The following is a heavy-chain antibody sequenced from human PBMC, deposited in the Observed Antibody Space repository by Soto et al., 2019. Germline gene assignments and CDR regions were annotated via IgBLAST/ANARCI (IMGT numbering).Heavy chain of an antibody. D-gene: IGHD5-18*01. CDR1: GGYFSGYY. J-gene: IGHJ4*02. CDR3: ARGIDASDVDTAMFSNVFDY. Sequence: QVQLQQWGAGLLKPSETLSLTCAVYGGYFSGYYWSWIRQPPGKGLEWIGEINHSGSTNYNPSLKSRVTISVDTSKNQFSLKLSSVTAADTAVYYCARGIDASDVDTAMFSNVFDYWGQGTLVTVSS. CDR2: INHSGST. V-gene: IGHV4-34*01.